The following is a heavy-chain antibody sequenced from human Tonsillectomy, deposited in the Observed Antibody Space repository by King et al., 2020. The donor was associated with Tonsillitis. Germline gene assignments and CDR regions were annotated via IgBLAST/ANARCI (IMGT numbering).Heavy chain of an antibody. CDR3: ITGTTRY. V-gene: IGHV3-15*01. J-gene: IGHJ4*02. CDR1: GFTFSTAW. D-gene: IGHD1-7*01. Sequence: VQLVESGGGLVKPGGSLRLSCAASGFTFSTAWMSWVRQAPGEGLEWVGRIKSKTDGGTTDCAAPVKGRFSISRDDSKNTLFLQMNSLKTEDTAVYYCITGTTRYWGQGTLVTVSS. CDR2: IKSKTDGGTT.